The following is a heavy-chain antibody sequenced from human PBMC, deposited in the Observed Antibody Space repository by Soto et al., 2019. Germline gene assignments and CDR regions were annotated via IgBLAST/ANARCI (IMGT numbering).Heavy chain of an antibody. D-gene: IGHD6-19*01. CDR3: ARHSLSGFDWLDA. J-gene: IGHJ5*02. Sequence: SETLSLTCTVSGGSVTSGIYYWVWIRQPPGKGLEWIGSVFFGESANYNPSLNSRVTISIDTSKNQFSLKLTSVTAADTATYYCARHSLSGFDWLDAWGQGALVTVSS. V-gene: IGHV4-39*01. CDR2: VFFGESA. CDR1: GGSVTSGIYY.